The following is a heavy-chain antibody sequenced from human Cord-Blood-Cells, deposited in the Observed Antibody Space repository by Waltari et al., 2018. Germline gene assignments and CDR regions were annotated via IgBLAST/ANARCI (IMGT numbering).Heavy chain of an antibody. D-gene: IGHD5-12*01. V-gene: IGHV1-24*01. CDR3: ATDRRDGYNYGDAFDI. J-gene: IGHJ3*02. Sequence: QVQLVQSGAEVKKPGASVKVSCKVSGYTLTELSMPWVRQAPGKGLEWMGGVDPEDGETNYAQNVQRRVTMTEDTSTDTAYMELSSLRSEDTAVYYCATDRRDGYNYGDAFDIWGQGTMVTVSS. CDR1: GYTLTELS. CDR2: VDPEDGET.